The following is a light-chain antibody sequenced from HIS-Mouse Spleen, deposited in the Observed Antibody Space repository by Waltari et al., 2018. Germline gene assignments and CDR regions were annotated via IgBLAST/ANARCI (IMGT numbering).Light chain of an antibody. Sequence: QSALTQPRSVSGSPGQSVTISCPGTSSDVGGYNYVSWYQQHPSKAPKLMIYDVSKRPSGVPDRFSGSKSGNTASLTISGLQAEDEADYYCCSYAGSYTGVFGTGTKVTVL. CDR3: CSYAGSYTGV. CDR1: SSDVGGYNY. J-gene: IGLJ1*01. V-gene: IGLV2-11*02. CDR2: DVS.